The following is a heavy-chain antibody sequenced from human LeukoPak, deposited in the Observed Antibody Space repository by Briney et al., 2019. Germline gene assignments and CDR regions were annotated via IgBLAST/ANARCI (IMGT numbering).Heavy chain of an antibody. CDR1: GDSVSNSPYY. CDR2: ISYCGTT. D-gene: IGHD5-24*01. V-gene: IGHV4-39*01. Sequence: SETLSLTCTVSGDSVSNSPYYWGWVRQPPGKGLEWIGAISYCGTTYSSPSLKSRVTMDLDKSRNRFSLKLTSVTAADTAVYYCGGNNFYHFQYWGQGALVTVSS. CDR3: GGNNFYHFQY. J-gene: IGHJ4*02.